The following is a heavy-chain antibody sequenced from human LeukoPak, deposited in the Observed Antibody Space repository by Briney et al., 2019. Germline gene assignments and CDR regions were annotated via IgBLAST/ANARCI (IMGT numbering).Heavy chain of an antibody. Sequence: ASVKVSCKASGGTFSSYGISWVRLAPGQGLEWMGWISAYNGNTNYAQKVQGRVTMTTDTSTGTAYMELRSLRSDDTAMYYCARDLYCSGGSCYRDYPDYWGQGTLVTVSS. CDR2: ISAYNGNT. CDR1: GGTFSSYG. D-gene: IGHD2-15*01. CDR3: ARDLYCSGGSCYRDYPDY. V-gene: IGHV1-18*01. J-gene: IGHJ4*02.